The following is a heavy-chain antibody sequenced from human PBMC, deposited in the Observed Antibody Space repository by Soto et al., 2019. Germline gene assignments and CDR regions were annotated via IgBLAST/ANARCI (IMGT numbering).Heavy chain of an antibody. D-gene: IGHD3-16*01. CDR3: ARRYGGNFDY. Sequence: QVQLQESGPGLVKPSETLSLTCTVSGGSISSYYWSWIRQPPGKGLEWIGYIYYSGSTNYNPSLNTLVNISVDTSKNQFSLKLSSVTAADTAVYYCARRYGGNFDYWGQGTLVTVSS. V-gene: IGHV4-59*01. CDR2: IYYSGST. J-gene: IGHJ4*02. CDR1: GGSISSYY.